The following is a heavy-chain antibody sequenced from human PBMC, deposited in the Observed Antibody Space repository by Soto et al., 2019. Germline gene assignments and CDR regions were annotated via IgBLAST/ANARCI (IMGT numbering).Heavy chain of an antibody. Sequence: ASVKVSCKASGYTFTSYDINWVRQATGQGLEWMGWMNPNSGNTGYAQKFQGRVTMTRNTSISTAYMELSSLRSEDTAVYYCARGKHDFSPLQENWFDPWGQGTLVTVSS. V-gene: IGHV1-8*01. D-gene: IGHD3-3*01. CDR3: ARGKHDFSPLQENWFDP. CDR2: MNPNSGNT. CDR1: GYTFTSYD. J-gene: IGHJ5*02.